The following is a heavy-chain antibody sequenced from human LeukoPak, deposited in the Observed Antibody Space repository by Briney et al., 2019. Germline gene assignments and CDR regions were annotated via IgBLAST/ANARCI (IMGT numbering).Heavy chain of an antibody. J-gene: IGHJ4*02. CDR2: ISYDGSNK. D-gene: IGHD3-22*01. CDR3: AKEYSPLTYYYDSSGYYPDY. Sequence: GGSLRLSCAASGFTFSSYGMHWVRQAPGKGPEWVAVISYDGSNKYYADSVKGRFTISRDNSKNTLYLQMNSLRAEDTAVYYCAKEYSPLTYYYDSSGYYPDYWGQGTLVTVSS. CDR1: GFTFSSYG. V-gene: IGHV3-30*18.